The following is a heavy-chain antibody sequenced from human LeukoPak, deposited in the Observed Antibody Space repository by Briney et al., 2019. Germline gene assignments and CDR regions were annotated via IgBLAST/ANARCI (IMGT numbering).Heavy chain of an antibody. Sequence: GASVKVSCKVSGYTLTELSMHWVRQAPGKGLEWMGGFDPEDGETIYAQKFQGRVTMTEDTSTDTAYMELSSLRSEDTAVYYCVSSTYYDIGRRAFDIWGQGTMVTVSS. J-gene: IGHJ3*02. CDR1: GYTLTELS. CDR2: FDPEDGET. CDR3: VSSTYYDIGRRAFDI. V-gene: IGHV1-24*01. D-gene: IGHD3-9*01.